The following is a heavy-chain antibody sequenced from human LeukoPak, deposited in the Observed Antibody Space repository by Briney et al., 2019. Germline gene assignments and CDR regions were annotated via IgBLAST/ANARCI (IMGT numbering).Heavy chain of an antibody. Sequence: ASVKVSCKASGYTFTGYYMHWVRQAPGQGLEWMGWINPNSGGTNYAQKFQGRVTMTRDTSISTAYMELSRLRSDDTAVYYCARDSPGIMIFGVVTPNGGQGTLVTVSS. CDR1: GYTFTGYY. CDR2: INPNSGGT. CDR3: ARDSPGIMIFGVVTPN. D-gene: IGHD3-3*01. J-gene: IGHJ4*02. V-gene: IGHV1-2*02.